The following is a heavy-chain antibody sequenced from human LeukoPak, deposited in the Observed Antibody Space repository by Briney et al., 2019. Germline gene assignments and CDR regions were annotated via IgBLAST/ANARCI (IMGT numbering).Heavy chain of an antibody. CDR1: GYNFFSYW. J-gene: IGHJ4*02. D-gene: IGHD1-26*01. CDR3: ARRETGSTFDY. Sequence: GESLKISCKGSGYNFFSYWIGWVRQMPGKGLEWMGIIYPGDSDTRYRPSFQGQVTISADKSISTAYLQWSSLKASDTAIYYCARRETGSTFDYWGQGTLVTVSS. CDR2: IYPGDSDT. V-gene: IGHV5-51*01.